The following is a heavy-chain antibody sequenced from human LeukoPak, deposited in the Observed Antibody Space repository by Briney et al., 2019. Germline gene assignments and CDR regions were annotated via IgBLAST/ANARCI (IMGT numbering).Heavy chain of an antibody. D-gene: IGHD3-10*01. Sequence: SGGSLRLSCAASGFTFSSYAMHWVRQAPGKGLEWVAFIRYDGSNKYYADSVKGRFTISRDNSKNTLYLQMNSLRAEDTAVYYCAKDRPIRITMVRGAVDYWGQGTLVTVSS. CDR1: GFTFSSYA. V-gene: IGHV3-30*02. CDR3: AKDRPIRITMVRGAVDY. J-gene: IGHJ4*02. CDR2: IRYDGSNK.